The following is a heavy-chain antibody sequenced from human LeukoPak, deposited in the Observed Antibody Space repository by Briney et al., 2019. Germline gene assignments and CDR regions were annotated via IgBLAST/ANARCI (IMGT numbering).Heavy chain of an antibody. CDR2: INHSGST. V-gene: IGHV4-34*01. Sequence: SETLSLTCAVYGGSFSGYYWSWIRQPPGKGLEWIGEINHSGSTNYNPSLKSRVTISVDTSKNQFSLKLSSVTAADTAVYYCARGSKQWLPFYFDHWGQGTLVTVSS. D-gene: IGHD6-19*01. CDR3: ARGSKQWLPFYFDH. J-gene: IGHJ4*02. CDR1: GGSFSGYY.